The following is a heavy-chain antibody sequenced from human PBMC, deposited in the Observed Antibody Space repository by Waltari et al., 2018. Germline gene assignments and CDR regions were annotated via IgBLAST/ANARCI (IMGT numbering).Heavy chain of an antibody. CDR3: ATWTGGSLGAFDN. CDR2: IYSGGDK. D-gene: IGHD7-27*01. Sequence: EVQLVESGGGLIQPGGSLRLSCEVSGFTVSNNYIGWVRQAPGKGLEWVSVIYSGGDKYDADAVRGRFTISRDNSKNTLYLQMNSLRVEDTALYYCATWTGGSLGAFDNWGQGTMVTVSS. CDR1: GFTVSNNY. J-gene: IGHJ3*02. V-gene: IGHV3-53*01.